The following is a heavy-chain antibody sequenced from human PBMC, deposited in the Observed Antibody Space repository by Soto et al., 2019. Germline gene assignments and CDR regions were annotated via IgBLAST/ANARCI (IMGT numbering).Heavy chain of an antibody. CDR2: ITSKSTTI. J-gene: IGHJ5*02. CDR3: AREMGACSDSSCYPGPYDS. V-gene: IGHV3-48*02. D-gene: IGHD3-16*01. Sequence: GGSLRLSCAASGFTFTSYSMNWVRQAPGQGLEWVSYITSKSTTIKYADSVKGRFTVSRDNAKNSLYLQLNSLRDEDTAVYYCAREMGACSDSSCYPGPYDSWGQGTLVTVS. CDR1: GFTFTSYS.